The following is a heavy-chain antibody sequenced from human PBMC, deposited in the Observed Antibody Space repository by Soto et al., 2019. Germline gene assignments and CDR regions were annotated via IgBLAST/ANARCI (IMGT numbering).Heavy chain of an antibody. J-gene: IGHJ4*02. D-gene: IGHD3-3*01. CDR2: ISYDGSKK. V-gene: IGHV3-30*04. CDR1: GFTFSSYA. Sequence: GGSLRLSCAASGFTFSSYAMHWVRQAPGKGLEWVAVISYDGSKKYYADSVKGRFTISRDNSKNTLYLQMNSLRAEDTAVYYCARDDRTYYDFWSGYDYWGQGTLVTVSS. CDR3: ARDDRTYYDFWSGYDY.